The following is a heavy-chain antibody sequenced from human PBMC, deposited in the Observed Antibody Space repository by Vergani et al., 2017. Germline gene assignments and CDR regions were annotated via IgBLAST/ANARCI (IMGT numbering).Heavy chain of an antibody. V-gene: IGHV4-39*07. Sequence: QLQLQESGPGLVKPSETLSLTCTVSGGSISSSSYYWGWIRQPPGKGLEWIGSIDYSGSTYSNPSLKSRVTISVDTSKNQFSLKLSSVTAADTAVYYCARDRRASRINWFDPWGQGTLVTVSS. D-gene: IGHD1-14*01. CDR3: ARDRRASRINWFDP. CDR1: GGSISSSSYY. CDR2: IDYSGST. J-gene: IGHJ5*02.